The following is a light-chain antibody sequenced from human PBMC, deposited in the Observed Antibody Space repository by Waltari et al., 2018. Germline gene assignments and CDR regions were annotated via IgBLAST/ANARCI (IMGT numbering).Light chain of an antibody. Sequence: SYELTQPPSVSVSPGQTARITCPGTTLGNKYNSWYQRNPGQSPVLVIYQDRKRPSGIPERFSGSSSADMAALTISDTQPADEADYFCQTWDSNTDVFFGGGTTLTVI. CDR2: QDR. V-gene: IGLV3-1*01. CDR3: QTWDSNTDVF. CDR1: TLGNKY. J-gene: IGLJ2*01.